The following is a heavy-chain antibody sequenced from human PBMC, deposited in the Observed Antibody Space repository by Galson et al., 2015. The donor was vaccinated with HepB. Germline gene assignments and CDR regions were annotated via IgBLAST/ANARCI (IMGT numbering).Heavy chain of an antibody. V-gene: IGHV1-69*13. CDR1: GGTFSSYA. J-gene: IGHJ6*03. CDR2: IIPIFGTA. CDR3: ARVLDYGGNYYYMDV. D-gene: IGHD4-23*01. Sequence: SVKVSCKASGGTFSSYAISWVRQAPGQGLEWMGGIIPIFGTANYAQKFQGRVTITADESTSTAYMELSSLRSEDTAVYYCARVLDYGGNYYYMDVWGKGTTVTVSS.